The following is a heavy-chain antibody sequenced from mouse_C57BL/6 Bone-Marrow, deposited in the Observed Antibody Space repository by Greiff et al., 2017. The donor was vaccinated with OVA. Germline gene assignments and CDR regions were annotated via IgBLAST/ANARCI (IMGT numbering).Heavy chain of an antibody. CDR3: AKHYYGSSYAMDY. CDR1: GFTFSDYG. J-gene: IGHJ4*01. D-gene: IGHD1-1*01. Sequence: EVKLVESGGGLVKPGGSLKLSCAASGFTFSDYGMHWVRQAPEKGLEWVAYISSGSSTINYADTVKGRFTISRDNAKNTLFLQLTSLRSEDTAMYYCAKHYYGSSYAMDYWGQGTSVTVSS. V-gene: IGHV5-17*01. CDR2: ISSGSSTI.